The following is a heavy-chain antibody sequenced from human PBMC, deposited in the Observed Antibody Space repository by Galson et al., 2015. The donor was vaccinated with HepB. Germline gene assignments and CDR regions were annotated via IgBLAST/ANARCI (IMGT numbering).Heavy chain of an antibody. V-gene: IGHV3-11*05. D-gene: IGHD3-22*01. CDR3: ARGNNHYDSSGYYSYRFFDL. J-gene: IGHJ2*01. CDR2: ISSSGGYT. CDR1: GFTFSDYY. Sequence: SLRLSCAASGFTFSDYYMGWIRQAPGQGLEWLSYISSSGGYTDYADSVKGRFTISRDNAENSLYLQMSTLRAEDTAVYYCARGNNHYDSSGYYSYRFFDLWGRGILVAVSS.